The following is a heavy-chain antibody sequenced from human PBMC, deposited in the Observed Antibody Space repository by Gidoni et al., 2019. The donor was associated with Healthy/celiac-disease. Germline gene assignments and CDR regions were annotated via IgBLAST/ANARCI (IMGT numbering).Heavy chain of an antibody. CDR1: GFTFSSDA. D-gene: IGHD6-25*01. CDR3: ARDSAAALGY. CDR2: ISYDGSNK. J-gene: IGHJ4*02. V-gene: IGHV3-30*01. Sequence: QVQLVESGGGVVQPGRSLRLSLAASGFTFSSDAMHWVRQAPGKGLEWVAVISYDGSNKYYADSVKGRFTISRDNSKNTLYLQMNSLRAEDTAVYYCARDSAAALGYWGQGTLVTVSS.